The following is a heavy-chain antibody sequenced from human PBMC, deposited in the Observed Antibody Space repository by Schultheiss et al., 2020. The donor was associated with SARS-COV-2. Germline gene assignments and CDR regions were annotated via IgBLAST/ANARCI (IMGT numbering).Heavy chain of an antibody. D-gene: IGHD3-22*01. CDR2: IYYSGST. Sequence: SETLSLTCTVSGGSISSYYWSWIRQPAGKGLEWIGRIYYSGSTYYNPSLKSRVTISVDTSKNQFSLKLSSVTAADTAVYYCARDPSSGHSSGYYYYGMDVWGQGTTVTVSS. V-gene: IGHV4-59*05. CDR3: ARDPSSGHSSGYYYYGMDV. J-gene: IGHJ6*02. CDR1: GGSISSYY.